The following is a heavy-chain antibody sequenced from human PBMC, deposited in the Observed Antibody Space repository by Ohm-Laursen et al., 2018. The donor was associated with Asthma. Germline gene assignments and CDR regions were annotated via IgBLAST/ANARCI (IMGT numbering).Heavy chain of an antibody. CDR2: ISWNSGRI. CDR1: GFTFEKYA. Sequence: SLRLSCAASGFTFEKYAMHWVRQGQGKGLEWVSGISWNSGRIVYADSVKGRFTISRDNAKNSLDLQMNNMRTEDTALYYCAKSLGITGTTSDFDYWGQGTLVTVSS. J-gene: IGHJ4*02. D-gene: IGHD1-7*01. CDR3: AKSLGITGTTSDFDY. V-gene: IGHV3-9*01.